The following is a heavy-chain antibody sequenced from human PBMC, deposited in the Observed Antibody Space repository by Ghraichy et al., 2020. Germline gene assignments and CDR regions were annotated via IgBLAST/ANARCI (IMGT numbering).Heavy chain of an antibody. CDR1: GYTFTSYY. CDR3: ARDITGYYAMDV. D-gene: IGHD1-14*01. V-gene: IGHV1-46*03. CDR2: INPGGAST. Sequence: ASVKVSCKASGYTFTSYYIDWVRQAPGQGLECMGIINPGGASTADAQKFQGRVTMTRDTSTSTVYMELSSLRSEDTAVYYCARDITGYYAMDVWGQGTTVTVSS. J-gene: IGHJ6*02.